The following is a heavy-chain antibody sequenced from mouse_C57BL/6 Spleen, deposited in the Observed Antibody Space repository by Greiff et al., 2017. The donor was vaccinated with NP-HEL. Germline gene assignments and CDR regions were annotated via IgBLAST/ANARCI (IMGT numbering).Heavy chain of an antibody. J-gene: IGHJ2*01. V-gene: IGHV1-50*01. CDR2: IDPSDSYT. Sequence: VQLQQPGAELVKPGASVKLSCKASGYTFTSYWMQWVKQRPGQGLEWIGEIDPSDSYTNYNQKFKGKATLTVDTSSSTAYMQLSSLTSEDSAVYYCARERHYWGQGTTLTVSS. CDR1: GYTFTSYW. CDR3: ARERHY.